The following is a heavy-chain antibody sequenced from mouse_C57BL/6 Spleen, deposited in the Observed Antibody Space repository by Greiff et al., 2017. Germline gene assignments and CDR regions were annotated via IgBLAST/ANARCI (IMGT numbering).Heavy chain of an antibody. CDR3: AVYYGYDWGYYFDY. D-gene: IGHD2-2*01. V-gene: IGHV3-6*01. J-gene: IGHJ2*01. CDR2: ISYDGSN. CDR1: GYSITSGYY. Sequence: VQLQQSGPGLVKPSQSLSLTCSVTGYSITSGYYWNWIRQFPGNKLEWMGYISYDGSNNYNPSLKNRISITRDTSKNQFFLKLNSVTTEDTATYYCAVYYGYDWGYYFDYWGQGTTLTVSS.